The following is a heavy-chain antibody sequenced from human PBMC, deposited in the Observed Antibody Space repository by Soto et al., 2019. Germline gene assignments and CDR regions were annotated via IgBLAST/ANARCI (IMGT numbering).Heavy chain of an antibody. CDR1: GYTFTSYY. J-gene: IGHJ4*02. CDR2: INCGGGTT. Sequence: GASVKVSCKASGYTFTSYYIHWVRQAPGQGLEWMGLINCGGGTTSYAQNFQGRVTMTRDTSTSTVYMELSSLRSEDTAVFYCTRFPVDRASTISGFEYWGQGTLVTVS. CDR3: TRFPVDRASTISGFEY. V-gene: IGHV1-46*01. D-gene: IGHD2-15*01.